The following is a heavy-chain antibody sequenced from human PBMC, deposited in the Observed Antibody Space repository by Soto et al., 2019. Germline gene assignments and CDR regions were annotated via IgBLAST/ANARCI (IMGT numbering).Heavy chain of an antibody. J-gene: IGHJ4*02. CDR3: ARISNGIAAAGTFHFDY. D-gene: IGHD6-13*01. Sequence: SGPTLVKPTQTLTLTCTFSGFSLSTSGMCVSWIRQPPGKALEWLAPIDLDDYKYYSTSLKIRLTISKDPSKNQVVLTMTNMDPVDTATYYCARISNGIAAAGTFHFDYWGQGTLVTVSS. CDR1: GFSLSTSGMC. CDR2: IDLDDYK. V-gene: IGHV2-70*01.